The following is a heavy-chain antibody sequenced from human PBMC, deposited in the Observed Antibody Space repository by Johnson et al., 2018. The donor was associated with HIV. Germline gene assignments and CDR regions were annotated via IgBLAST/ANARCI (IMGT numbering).Heavy chain of an antibody. J-gene: IGHJ3*02. D-gene: IGHD5-18*01. V-gene: IGHV3-33*08. Sequence: QVQLVESGGGVVQPGRSLRLSCAASGFNFRNYGMHWVRQAPGKGLEWVAVIWYDGSNKYYADSVKGRFTISRENSKNTLYLQMNSLRAEDTAVYYCAKLLVDTIMEEHDAFDIWGQGTMVTVSS. CDR2: IWYDGSNK. CDR3: AKLLVDTIMEEHDAFDI. CDR1: GFNFRNYG.